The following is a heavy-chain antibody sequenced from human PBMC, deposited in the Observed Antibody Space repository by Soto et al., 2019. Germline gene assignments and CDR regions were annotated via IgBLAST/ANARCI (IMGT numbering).Heavy chain of an antibody. CDR2: MSGSGGST. J-gene: IGHJ4*02. CDR1: GFTFSSYA. Sequence: EVQLLESGGGLVQPGGSLRLSCAASGFTFSSYAMSWVRQAPGKGLEWVSAMSGSGGSTYYADSVKGRCTIYRDNSKNTLYLQMNSLRAEDTAVYYCAKGGRTVTTYFDYWGQGTLVTVSS. CDR3: AKGGRTVTTYFDY. V-gene: IGHV3-23*01. D-gene: IGHD4-17*01.